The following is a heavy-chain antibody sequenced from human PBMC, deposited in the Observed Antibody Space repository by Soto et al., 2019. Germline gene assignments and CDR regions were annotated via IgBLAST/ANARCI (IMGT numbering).Heavy chain of an antibody. Sequence: GASVKASCKASGYTFTSYGISWVRQAPGQGLEWMGWISAYNGNTNYAQKLQGRVTMTTDTSTSTAYMELRSLRSDDTAVYYCARISGYGPNYYYYMDVWGKGTTVTVSS. CDR3: ARISGYGPNYYYYMDV. CDR1: GYTFTSYG. V-gene: IGHV1-18*01. D-gene: IGHD5-12*01. CDR2: ISAYNGNT. J-gene: IGHJ6*03.